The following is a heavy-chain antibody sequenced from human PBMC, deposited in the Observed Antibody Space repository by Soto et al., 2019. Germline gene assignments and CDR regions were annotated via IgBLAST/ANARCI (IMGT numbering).Heavy chain of an antibody. D-gene: IGHD3-10*01. J-gene: IGHJ4*02. CDR3: ARRRSGPTFFDY. CDR2: IYYSGST. CDR1: GGSISSYY. Sequence: SETLSLTCTVSGGSISSYYWSWIRQPPGKGLEWIGYIYYSGSTNYNPSLKSRVTISVDTSKNQFSLKLSSVTAADTAVYYCARRRSGPTFFDYWGQGTLVTVSS. V-gene: IGHV4-59*08.